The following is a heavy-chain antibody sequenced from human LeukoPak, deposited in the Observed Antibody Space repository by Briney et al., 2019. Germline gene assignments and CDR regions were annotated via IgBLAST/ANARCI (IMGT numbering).Heavy chain of an antibody. Sequence: GESLKISCKGSGYSFTSYWIGWVRQMPGKGLEWLGIIYPGDSDTRYSPSFQGQVTISADKSISTAYLQWSSLKASDTAMYYCARTTDIDYGDFEYWGQGTLVTVSS. CDR2: IYPGDSDT. CDR3: ARTTDIDYGDFEY. D-gene: IGHD4-17*01. V-gene: IGHV5-51*01. CDR1: GYSFTSYW. J-gene: IGHJ4*02.